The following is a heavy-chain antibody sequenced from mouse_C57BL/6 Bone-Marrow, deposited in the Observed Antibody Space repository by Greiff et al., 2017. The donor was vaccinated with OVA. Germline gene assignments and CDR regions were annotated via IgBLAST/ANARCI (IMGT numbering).Heavy chain of an antibody. D-gene: IGHD2-5*01. V-gene: IGHV1-72*01. CDR1: GYTFTSYW. CDR3: ARSGSNYPYYAMDY. J-gene: IGHJ4*01. CDR2: IDPNSGGT. Sequence: QVQLQQPGAELVKPGASVKLSCKASGYTFTSYWMHWVKQRPGRGLEWIGRIDPNSGGTKYNEKFKSKATLTVDKPSSTAYMQLSSLTSEDSAVDYCARSGSNYPYYAMDYWGQGTSVTVSS.